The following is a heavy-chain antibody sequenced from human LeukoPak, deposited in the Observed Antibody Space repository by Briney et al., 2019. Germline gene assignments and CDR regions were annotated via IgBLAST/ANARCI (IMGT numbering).Heavy chain of an antibody. CDR1: GFTFSSYD. Sequence: PGGSLRLSCAASGFTFSSYDMSWVRQAPGKGLEWVSAITGSSDSTYYADSVKGRFTISRDNSKNTLYLQMNSLRAEDTAVYYCAKGFSGSGYSSLDYWGKGTLVTVSS. CDR3: AKGFSGSGYSSLDY. V-gene: IGHV3-23*01. J-gene: IGHJ4*02. D-gene: IGHD6-19*01. CDR2: ITGSSDST.